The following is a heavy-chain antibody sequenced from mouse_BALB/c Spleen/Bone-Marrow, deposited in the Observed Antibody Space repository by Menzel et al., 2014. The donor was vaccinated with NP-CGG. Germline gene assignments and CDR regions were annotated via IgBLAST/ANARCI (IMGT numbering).Heavy chain of an antibody. CDR3: ARNEITTCLAH. Sequence: QVHVKQSGAELAKPGASVKMSCKASGYIFTSYWMYWVKQRPGQGLEWIGYINPNTGYTEYNQKFKDKATLTADKSSSTAYMQLSSLTSEDSAVYYCARNEITTCLAHWGQGTLVTVSA. J-gene: IGHJ3*01. CDR2: INPNTGYT. D-gene: IGHD2-4*01. CDR1: GYIFTSYW. V-gene: IGHV1-7*01.